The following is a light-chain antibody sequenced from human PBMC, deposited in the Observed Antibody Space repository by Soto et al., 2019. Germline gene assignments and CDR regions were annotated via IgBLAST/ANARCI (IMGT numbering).Light chain of an antibody. CDR1: NIGGKS. CDR3: HVWDSLTDDWV. J-gene: IGLJ3*02. CDR2: FDS. Sequence: SYELTQPPSVSVAPGKTASITCRGNNIGGKSVHWYQHKPGQAPVLVIYFDSDRPSGIPERLSGSNAGNTATLTISRVEAGDEADDYCHVWDSLTDDWVFGGGTKLTVL. V-gene: IGLV3-21*04.